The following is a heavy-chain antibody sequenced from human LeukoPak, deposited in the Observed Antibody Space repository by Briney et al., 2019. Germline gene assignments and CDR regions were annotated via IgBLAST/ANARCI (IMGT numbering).Heavy chain of an antibody. Sequence: SDTLSLTCAVYDGSFSGYYWSWIRQPPGKGLEWIGEINHSGSTNYNPSLKSRVTISVDTSKNQFSLKLSSVTAADTAVYYCASHADSSGYYYLISWGQGTLVTVSS. CDR1: DGSFSGYY. CDR3: ASHADSSGYYYLIS. V-gene: IGHV4-34*01. J-gene: IGHJ4*02. D-gene: IGHD3-22*01. CDR2: INHSGST.